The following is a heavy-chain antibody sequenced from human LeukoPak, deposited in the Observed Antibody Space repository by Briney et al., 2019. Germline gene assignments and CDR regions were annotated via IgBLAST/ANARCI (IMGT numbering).Heavy chain of an antibody. Sequence: PGGSLRLSCAASGFTFSSYSMNWVRQAPGKGLEWVSSISSSSSYIYYADSVKGRFTISRDNAKNSLYLQMNSLRAEDTAVCYCARARQATVDFDYWGQGTLVTVSS. J-gene: IGHJ4*02. D-gene: IGHD4-23*01. V-gene: IGHV3-21*01. CDR3: ARARQATVDFDY. CDR1: GFTFSSYS. CDR2: ISSSSSYI.